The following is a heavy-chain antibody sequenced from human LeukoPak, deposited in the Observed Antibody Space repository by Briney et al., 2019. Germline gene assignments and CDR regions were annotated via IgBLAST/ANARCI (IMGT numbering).Heavy chain of an antibody. J-gene: IGHJ3*02. CDR1: GGSLSSYY. V-gene: IGHV4-59*01. CDR2: IHYSGST. Sequence: PSETLSLTCTVSGGSLSSYYWSWIRQPPGKGLEWIGNIHYSGSTNYNPSLKSRVTISVDTPKNQFSLKLSSVTAADTAVYYCARSHSSSAYDAFDIWGQGTMVTVSS. CDR3: ARSHSSSAYDAFDI. D-gene: IGHD6-6*01.